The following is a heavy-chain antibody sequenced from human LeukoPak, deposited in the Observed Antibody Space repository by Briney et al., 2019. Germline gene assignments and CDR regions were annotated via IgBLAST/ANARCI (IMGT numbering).Heavy chain of an antibody. Sequence: GSSVKVSCKASGDTFSTSGISWVRQAPGQGLEWMGIINPSGGSTSYAQKFQGRVTMTRDTSTSTVYMELSSLRSEDTAVYYCARGIVVVPAAMVTSWFDPWGQGTLVTVSS. D-gene: IGHD2-2*01. CDR1: GDTFSTSG. J-gene: IGHJ5*02. V-gene: IGHV1-46*01. CDR2: INPSGGST. CDR3: ARGIVVVPAAMVTSWFDP.